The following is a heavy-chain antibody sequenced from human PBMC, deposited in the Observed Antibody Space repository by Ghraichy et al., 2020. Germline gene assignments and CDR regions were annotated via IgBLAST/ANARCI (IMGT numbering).Heavy chain of an antibody. CDR2: IKSKTDGGTT. CDR3: TSEQKGYCSGGSCYSEFDY. Sequence: GVALRLSCAASGFTFSNAWMSWVRQAPVKGLEWVGRIKSKTDGGTTDYAAPVKGRFTISRDDSKNTLYLQMNSLKTEDTAVYYCTSEQKGYCSGGSCYSEFDYWGQGTLVTVSS. D-gene: IGHD2-15*01. CDR1: GFTFSNAW. J-gene: IGHJ4*02. V-gene: IGHV3-15*01.